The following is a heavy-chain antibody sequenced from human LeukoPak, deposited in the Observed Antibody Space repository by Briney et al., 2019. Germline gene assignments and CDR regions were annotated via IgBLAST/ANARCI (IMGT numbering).Heavy chain of an antibody. CDR2: VYPGDSDT. CDR3: ARRVGVTTFDY. D-gene: IGHD4-17*01. Sequence: GESLKISCKGFGYSFSSYWIAWVRQMPGKGLEWMGIVYPGDSDTRYSPSFQGQVTISVDKSISTAYLQWGSLKSSDTAMYYCARRVGVTTFDYWGQGTLVTVSP. J-gene: IGHJ4*02. V-gene: IGHV5-51*01. CDR1: GYSFSSYW.